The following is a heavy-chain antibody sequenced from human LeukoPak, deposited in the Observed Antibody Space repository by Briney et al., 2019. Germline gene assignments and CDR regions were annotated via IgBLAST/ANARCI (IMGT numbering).Heavy chain of an antibody. Sequence: SETLSLTCAVYGGSFSGYYWSWIRQPPGKGLEWIGEINHSGSTNYNPSLKSRVTISVDTSKNQFSLKLSSVTAADTAVYYCARQDGGCTNGVCYPAGYYYYYGMDVWGQGTTVTVSS. CDR2: INHSGST. CDR1: GGSFSGYY. V-gene: IGHV4-34*01. J-gene: IGHJ6*02. D-gene: IGHD2-8*01. CDR3: ARQDGGCTNGVCYPAGYYYYYGMDV.